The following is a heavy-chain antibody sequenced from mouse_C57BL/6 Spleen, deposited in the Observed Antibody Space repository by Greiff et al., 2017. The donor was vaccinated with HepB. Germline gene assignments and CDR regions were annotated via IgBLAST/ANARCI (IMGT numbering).Heavy chain of an antibody. CDR1: GYSFTGYF. J-gene: IGHJ1*03. CDR3: ARRRSYEYFDV. D-gene: IGHD1-1*01. V-gene: IGHV1-20*01. CDR2: INPYNGDT. Sequence: EVQLQQSGPELVKPGDSVKISCKASGYSFTGYFMNWVMQSHGKSLEWIGRINPYNGDTFYNQKFKGKATLTVDKSSSTAHMELRSLTSEDSAVYYCARRRSYEYFDVWGTGTTVTVSS.